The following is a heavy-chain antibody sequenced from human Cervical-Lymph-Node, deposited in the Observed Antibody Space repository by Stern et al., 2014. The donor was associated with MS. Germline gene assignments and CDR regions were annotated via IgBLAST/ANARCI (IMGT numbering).Heavy chain of an antibody. J-gene: IGHJ4*02. CDR2: ISYDGIIE. CDR3: ARDSKDGYTFGVFDY. V-gene: IGHV3-30-3*01. CDR1: GFSFGAYS. Sequence: VQLVQSGGGVVQPGKSLRLSCAASGFSFGAYSMHWVRQAPGKGLAWVAVISYDGIIEYYADSVKGRFTISRDNSKNTLYLQMSSLRVEDTAVYYCARDSKDGYTFGVFDYWGQGTLVTVSS. D-gene: IGHD5-24*01.